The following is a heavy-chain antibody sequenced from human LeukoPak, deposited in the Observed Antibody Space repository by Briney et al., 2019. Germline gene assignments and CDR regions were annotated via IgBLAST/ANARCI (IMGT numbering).Heavy chain of an antibody. J-gene: IGHJ4*02. CDR3: ARARIQLWLRGSPWSNYYFDY. Sequence: SETLSLTCTVPGGSISSYYWSWIRQPPGKGLERIGNIYSSGRTNYNPSLKSRVTISVDTSKNQFSLKLSSVTAADTAVYYCARARIQLWLRGSPWSNYYFDYWGQGTLVTVSS. D-gene: IGHD5-18*01. CDR2: IYSSGRT. V-gene: IGHV4-59*01. CDR1: GGSISSYY.